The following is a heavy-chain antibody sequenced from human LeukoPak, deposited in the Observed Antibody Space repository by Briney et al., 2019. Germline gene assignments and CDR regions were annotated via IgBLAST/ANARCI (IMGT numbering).Heavy chain of an antibody. V-gene: IGHV3-23*01. CDR3: AKAAYGDYVNWFDP. D-gene: IGHD4-17*01. J-gene: IGHJ5*02. Sequence: PGGSLRLSCAASGFTFSSSAMSWVRHSPGKGLEWVSGISGSGGTTYYAGSVKGRFTISRDNSKNTLYLQMNSLRAEDTALYYCAKAAYGDYVNWFDPWGQGTLVTVSS. CDR2: ISGSGGTT. CDR1: GFTFSSSA.